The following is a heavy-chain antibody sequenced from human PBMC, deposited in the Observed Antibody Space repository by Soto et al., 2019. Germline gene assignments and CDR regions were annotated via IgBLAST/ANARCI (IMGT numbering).Heavy chain of an antibody. V-gene: IGHV1-18*04. CDR2: ISAYNGNT. CDR1: GYTFTSYG. D-gene: IGHD3-9*01. J-gene: IGHJ4*02. CDR3: ARYRRDVLRSFDWLSPFDY. Sequence: EASVKVSCKASGYTFTSYGISWVRQAPGQGLEWMGWISAYNGNTNYAQKLQGRVTMTTDTSTSTAYMELRSLRSDDTAVYYCARYRRDVLRSFDWLSPFDYWGQGTLVTVSS.